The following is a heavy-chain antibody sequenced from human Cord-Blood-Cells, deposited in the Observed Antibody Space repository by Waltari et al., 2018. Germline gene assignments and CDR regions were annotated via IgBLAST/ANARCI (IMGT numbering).Heavy chain of an antibody. J-gene: IGHJ4*02. CDR1: GYTFTGYY. CDR3: ARAEHSSSWSQNFDY. V-gene: IGHV1-2*04. D-gene: IGHD6-13*01. CDR2: INPNSGGT. Sequence: QVQLVQSGAEVKKPGASVKVSCKASGYTFTGYYMHWVRQAPGQGLEWMGWINPNSGGTNYAQKFQGWVTMTRDTSISTAYMELSRLRSDDTAVYYCARAEHSSSWSQNFDYWGQGTLVTVSS.